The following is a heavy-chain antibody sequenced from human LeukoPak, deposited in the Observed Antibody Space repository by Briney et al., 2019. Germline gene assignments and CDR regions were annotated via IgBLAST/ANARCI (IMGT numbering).Heavy chain of an antibody. CDR1: GGSLSNYY. D-gene: IGHD3-10*01. Sequence: SETLSLTCAVYGGSLSNYYWSWIRQPPGKGLEWIGEINHSGSTNYNPSLKSRVTISVDMAKSQVSLELSYLNAADTAVYYCARGPASGSNFAWFDPWGQGTLVTVSS. CDR3: ARGPASGSNFAWFDP. J-gene: IGHJ5*02. CDR2: INHSGST. V-gene: IGHV4-34*01.